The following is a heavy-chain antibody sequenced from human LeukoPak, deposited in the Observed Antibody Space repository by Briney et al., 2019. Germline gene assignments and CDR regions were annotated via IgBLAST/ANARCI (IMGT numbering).Heavy chain of an antibody. CDR3: AREYPTGDYFDY. J-gene: IGHJ4*02. CDR2: IYYSGST. Sequence: SEPLSLPCTVSGGSISSYYWSWIRQPPGKGLEGLGYIYYSGSTNYTPSLKSRVTISVDTSKNQFSLKLSSVTAADTAVYYCAREYPTGDYFDYWGQGTLVTVSS. V-gene: IGHV4-59*01. D-gene: IGHD1-14*01. CDR1: GGSISSYY.